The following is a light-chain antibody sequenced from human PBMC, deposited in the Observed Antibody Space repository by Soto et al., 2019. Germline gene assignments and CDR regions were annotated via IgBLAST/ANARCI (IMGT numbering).Light chain of an antibody. CDR2: AAS. Sequence: IHITQSPSSLSSSVEDSVIITCGASQSISNHLNWYQQKPGKAPKLLIFAASSLQSGVPSRFSGSRSGPDFTLTISSLQPEDFATYYCQQSYSSPPTFGQGTKVDI. J-gene: IGKJ1*01. CDR1: QSISNH. CDR3: QQSYSSPPT. V-gene: IGKV1-39*01.